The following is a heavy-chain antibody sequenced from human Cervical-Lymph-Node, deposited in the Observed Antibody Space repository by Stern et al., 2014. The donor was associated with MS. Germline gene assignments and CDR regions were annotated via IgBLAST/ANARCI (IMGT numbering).Heavy chain of an antibody. CDR3: VKDRTSSSWGVDY. CDR1: GFNFDDYG. D-gene: IGHD6-13*01. CDR2: ISWNSDEI. V-gene: IGHV3-9*01. Sequence: EVQLVESGGGLVQPGRSLRLSCAGSGFNFDDYGMHWVRQAPGKGLEWVSGISWNSDEIVYAESVKGRFTISRDNDKDSLYLQMDSLRVEDTALYYCVKDRTSSSWGVDYWGQGSLVTVSS. J-gene: IGHJ4*02.